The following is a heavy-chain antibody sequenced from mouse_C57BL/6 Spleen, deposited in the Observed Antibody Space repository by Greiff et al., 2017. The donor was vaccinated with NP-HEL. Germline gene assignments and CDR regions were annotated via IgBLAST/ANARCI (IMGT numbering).Heavy chain of an antibody. D-gene: IGHD2-5*01. Sequence: VQLKQSGPELVKPGASVKISCKASGYTFTDYYMNWVKQSHGKSLEWIGDINPNNGGTSYNQKFKGKATLTVDKSSSTAYMELRSLTSEDSAVYYCAGYSNYESGCYAMDYWGQGTSVTVSS. J-gene: IGHJ4*01. CDR1: GYTFTDYY. CDR3: AGYSNYESGCYAMDY. V-gene: IGHV1-26*01. CDR2: INPNNGGT.